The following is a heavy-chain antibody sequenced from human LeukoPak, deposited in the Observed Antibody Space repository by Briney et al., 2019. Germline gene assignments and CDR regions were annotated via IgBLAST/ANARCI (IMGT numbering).Heavy chain of an antibody. D-gene: IGHD7-27*01. Sequence: GGSLRLSCAVSGFTLDNTAMCWVRQAPGKGLEWISGISRMGFTTYYADSVNGRFTISRDTSKNTLYLQMDTLRPEDTALYYCANRRLGRGAFDIWGQGTMVTVSS. CDR2: ISRMGFTT. CDR3: ANRRLGRGAFDI. CDR1: GFTLDNTA. V-gene: IGHV3-23*01. J-gene: IGHJ3*02.